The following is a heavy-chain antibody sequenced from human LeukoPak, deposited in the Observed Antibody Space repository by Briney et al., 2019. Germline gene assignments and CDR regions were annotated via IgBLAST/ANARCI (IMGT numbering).Heavy chain of an antibody. Sequence: ASVKVSCKASGYTFTAYYIHWVRQAPGQGLEWVGWINPNSGDTNYAQKFQGRVTMTRDTSISTAYMEMSRLRSDDAAVYYCARAPYCDSSSCYTGSNWFDPWGQGTLVTVSS. V-gene: IGHV1-2*02. J-gene: IGHJ5*02. CDR2: INPNSGDT. CDR3: ARAPYCDSSSCYTGSNWFDP. CDR1: GYTFTAYY. D-gene: IGHD2-2*02.